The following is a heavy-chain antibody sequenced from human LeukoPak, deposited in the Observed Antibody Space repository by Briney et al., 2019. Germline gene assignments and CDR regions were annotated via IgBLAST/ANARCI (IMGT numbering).Heavy chain of an antibody. CDR3: TRNYDSSGYTTFGY. CDR1: GGSISTYY. CDR2: IYYSGST. D-gene: IGHD3-22*01. J-gene: IGHJ4*02. Sequence: SATLSLTCPVSGGSISTYYWSWIRQPPGKGLEWIGHIYYSGSTNYNPSLKSRVTIAVDTSKNHFSLKLSSVTAADTAVYYCTRNYDSSGYTTFGYWGRGTLVTVSS. V-gene: IGHV4-59*01.